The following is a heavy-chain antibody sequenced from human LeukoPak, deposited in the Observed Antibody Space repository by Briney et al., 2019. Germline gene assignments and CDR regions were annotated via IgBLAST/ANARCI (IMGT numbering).Heavy chain of an antibody. CDR3: ARWRYYDSSGYSVYFDY. D-gene: IGHD3-22*01. J-gene: IGHJ4*02. CDR2: IYHSGST. V-gene: IGHV4-59*08. CDR1: GGSISSYY. Sequence: SETLSLTCTVSGGSISSYYWSWIRQPPGKGLEWIGSIYHSGSTYYNPSLKSRVTISVDTSKNQFSLKLSSVTAADTAVYYCARWRYYDSSGYSVYFDYWGQGTLVTVSS.